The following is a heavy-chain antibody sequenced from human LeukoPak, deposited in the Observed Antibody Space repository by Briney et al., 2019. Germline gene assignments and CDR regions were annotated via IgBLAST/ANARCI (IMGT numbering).Heavy chain of an antibody. J-gene: IGHJ4*02. CDR2: INPNSGGT. D-gene: IGHD3-22*01. CDR1: GYTFTGYY. V-gene: IGHV1-2*02. Sequence: VASVKVSCKASGYTFTGYYMHWVRQAPGQGLEWMGWINPNSGGTNYAQKFQGRVTMTRDTSISTAYMELSSLRSEDTAVYYCATMVVVADKYYFDYWGQGTLVTVSS. CDR3: ATMVVVADKYYFDY.